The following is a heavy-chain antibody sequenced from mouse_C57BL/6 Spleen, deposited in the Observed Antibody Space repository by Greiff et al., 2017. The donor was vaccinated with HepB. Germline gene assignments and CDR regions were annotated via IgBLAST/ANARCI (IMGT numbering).Heavy chain of an antibody. CDR2: ISNGGGST. CDR3: ARYYYGKRYFDV. Sequence: EVMLVESGGGLVQPGGSLKLSCAASGFTFSDYYMYWVRQTPEKRLEWVAYISNGGGSTYYPDTVKGRFTISRDNAKNTLYLQMSRLKSEDTAMYYCARYYYGKRYFDVWGTGTTVTVSS. J-gene: IGHJ1*03. V-gene: IGHV5-12*01. D-gene: IGHD1-1*01. CDR1: GFTFSDYY.